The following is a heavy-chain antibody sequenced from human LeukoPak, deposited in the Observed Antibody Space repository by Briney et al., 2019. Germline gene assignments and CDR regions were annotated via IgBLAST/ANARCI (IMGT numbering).Heavy chain of an antibody. J-gene: IGHJ4*02. D-gene: IGHD6-19*01. CDR2: INTSSNYI. CDR3: ARGYSSGWLFDY. CDR1: GFTFSSYG. V-gene: IGHV3-21*01. Sequence: GGSLRLSCAASGFTFSSYGMNWVRQAPGKGLEWVSSINTSSNYISYADSVKGRFTISRDNAQNSLFLQMNSLRAEDTAVYYCARGYSSGWLFDYWGQGTLVTVSS.